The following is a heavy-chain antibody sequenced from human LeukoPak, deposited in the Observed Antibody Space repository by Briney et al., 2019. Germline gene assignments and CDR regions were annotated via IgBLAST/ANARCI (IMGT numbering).Heavy chain of an antibody. Sequence: PGRSLRLSCAASGFTFDDYAMHWVRQGPGKGLEWVSGISWNSGSIGYADSVKGRFTISRDNAKNSLYLQMNTLRAEDTALYYCAKGEWELLRTGFDYWGQGTLVTVFS. CDR1: GFTFDDYA. J-gene: IGHJ4*02. V-gene: IGHV3-9*01. CDR3: AKGEWELLRTGFDY. D-gene: IGHD1-26*01. CDR2: ISWNSGSI.